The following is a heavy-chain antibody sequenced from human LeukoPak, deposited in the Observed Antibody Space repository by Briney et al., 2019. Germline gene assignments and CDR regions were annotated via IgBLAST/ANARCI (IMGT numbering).Heavy chain of an antibody. CDR3: ATTSGYFYY. CDR2: INPSSGDT. J-gene: IGHJ4*02. CDR1: AYTFTDYY. V-gene: IGHV1-2*06. Sequence: GPVKVSCKASAYTFTDYYVHWVRQAPGQGLEWMGRINPSSGDTNYAQNFQGRVTMTRDTSISTAYMELSRLRSDDTAVYYCATTSGYFYYWGQGTLVTVSS. D-gene: IGHD1-26*01.